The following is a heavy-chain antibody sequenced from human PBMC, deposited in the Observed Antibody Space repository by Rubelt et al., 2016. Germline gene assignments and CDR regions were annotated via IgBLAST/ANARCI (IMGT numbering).Heavy chain of an antibody. CDR3: ARKTDSSPRGDY. Sequence: EVQLVESGGGLIQPGGSLRLSCAASGFTVSKNYMTWVRQAPGKGLEWVALIYSGGGTEYTDSVKGRFTISRDNSNNMLYLQMNSLRVEDTAVYYCARKTDSSPRGDYWGQGTLVTVSS. D-gene: IGHD4-11*01. V-gene: IGHV3-53*01. J-gene: IGHJ4*02. CDR1: GFTVSKNY. CDR2: IYSGGGT.